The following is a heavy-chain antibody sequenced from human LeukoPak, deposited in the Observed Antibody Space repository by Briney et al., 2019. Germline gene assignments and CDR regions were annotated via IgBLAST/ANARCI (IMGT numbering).Heavy chain of an antibody. J-gene: IGHJ3*02. Sequence: GGSLRLSCAASGFPFSVYSMNWVRQAPGKGLEWVSSISGSSNYVYYADSVKGRLTISRDNAKNSLYLHMNSLRAEDTAVYYCAKSRKGFTGDAFDIWGQGTMVTVSS. V-gene: IGHV3-21*04. CDR3: AKSRKGFTGDAFDI. CDR2: ISGSSNYV. CDR1: GFPFSVYS. D-gene: IGHD1-14*01.